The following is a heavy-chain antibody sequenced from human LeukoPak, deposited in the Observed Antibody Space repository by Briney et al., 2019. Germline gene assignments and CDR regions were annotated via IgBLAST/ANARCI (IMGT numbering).Heavy chain of an antibody. CDR2: MNSDGSAT. CDR3: AKGPNYFDS. V-gene: IGHV3-74*01. CDR1: GFIFSNYW. Sequence: PGGSLRLSCAASGFIFSNYWMHWVRQAPGKGLVWVTRMNSDGSATYYADSVQGRFTISRDNAKHTLYLQMNSLRAEDTAMYFCAKGPNYFDSWGQGTLVTVSS. J-gene: IGHJ4*02.